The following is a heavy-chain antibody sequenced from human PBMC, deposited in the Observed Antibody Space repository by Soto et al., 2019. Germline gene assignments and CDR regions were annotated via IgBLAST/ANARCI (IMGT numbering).Heavy chain of an antibody. D-gene: IGHD2-2*01. CDR2: IYYSGST. V-gene: IGHV4-31*03. Sequence: SETLSLTCTVSGGSISSGGYYWSWIRQHPGKGLEWIGYIYYSGSTYYNPSLKSRVTISVDTSKNQFSLKLSSVTAADTAVYYCASWGPLREVPAAMEVDIGWFDTWGQGTLVTVSS. CDR3: ASWGPLREVPAAMEVDIGWFDT. J-gene: IGHJ5*02. CDR1: GGSISSGGYY.